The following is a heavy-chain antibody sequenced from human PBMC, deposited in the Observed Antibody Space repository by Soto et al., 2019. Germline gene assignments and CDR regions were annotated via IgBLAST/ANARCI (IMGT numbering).Heavy chain of an antibody. CDR1: GGSISSSSYY. V-gene: IGHV4-39*01. CDR3: ARHRRTQYCSSTSCYATWFDP. J-gene: IGHJ5*02. Sequence: QLQLQESGPGLVKPSETLSLTCTVSGGSISSSSYYWGWIRQPPGKGLEWIGSIYYSGSTYYNPSLKSRVTISVDTSKNQFSLKLSSVTAADTAVYYCARHRRTQYCSSTSCYATWFDPWGQGTLVTVSS. D-gene: IGHD2-2*01. CDR2: IYYSGST.